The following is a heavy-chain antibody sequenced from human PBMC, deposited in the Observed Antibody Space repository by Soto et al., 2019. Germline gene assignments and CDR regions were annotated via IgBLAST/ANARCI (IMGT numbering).Heavy chain of an antibody. CDR2: IGTSGGST. J-gene: IGHJ4*02. CDR3: APQGARGLYYFAN. CDR1: GFTFSTYA. Sequence: GGSLRLSCAASGFTFSTYAMSWVRQAPGKGLEWVSGIGTSGGSTNYADSVKGRFTISRDNSKNTLHLQMNSLRAEDTALYYCAPQGARGLYYFANWGQGTLVTVSS. D-gene: IGHD1-26*01. V-gene: IGHV3-23*01.